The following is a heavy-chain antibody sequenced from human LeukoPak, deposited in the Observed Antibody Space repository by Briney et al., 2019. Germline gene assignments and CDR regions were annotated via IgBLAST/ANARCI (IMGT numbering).Heavy chain of an antibody. Sequence: SETLSLTCTLSGGSISSYYWSWIRQPAGKGLEWIGRIYASGSTNYNPSPKSRVTMSADTSKNQFSLKLSSVTAADTAVYYCARESYASSWRVDYWGQGTLVTVSS. V-gene: IGHV4-4*07. CDR1: GGSISSYY. CDR2: IYASGST. CDR3: ARESYASSWRVDY. D-gene: IGHD6-13*01. J-gene: IGHJ4*02.